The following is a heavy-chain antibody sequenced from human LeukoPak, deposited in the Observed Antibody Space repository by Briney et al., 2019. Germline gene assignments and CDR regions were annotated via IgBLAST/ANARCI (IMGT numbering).Heavy chain of an antibody. V-gene: IGHV4-39*07. CDR1: GGSITSSNYF. CDR2: IYYSGST. CDR3: ARDSCSSTSCRRKFDN. Sequence: SETLSLTCTVSGGSITSSNYFWGWIRQFPGKGLEWIGSIYYSGSTYYNPSLKSRVTISVETPKIQFSLKLSSVTAADSAVYYCARDSCSSTSCRRKFDNWGQGTLVTVSS. D-gene: IGHD2-2*01. J-gene: IGHJ4*02.